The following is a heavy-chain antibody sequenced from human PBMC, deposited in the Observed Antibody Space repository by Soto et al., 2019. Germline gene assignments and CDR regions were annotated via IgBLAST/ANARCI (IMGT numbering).Heavy chain of an antibody. D-gene: IGHD3-22*01. CDR2: ISSSSSYI. Sequence: KPGGSLRLSCAASGFTFSSYSMNWVRQAPGKGLEWVSSISSSSSYIYYADSVKGRFTISRDNAKNSLYLQMNSLRAEDTAVYYCAREGYYDTSGHFDYWAQGTLGTVSA. CDR1: GFTFSSYS. V-gene: IGHV3-21*01. CDR3: AREGYYDTSGHFDY. J-gene: IGHJ4*02.